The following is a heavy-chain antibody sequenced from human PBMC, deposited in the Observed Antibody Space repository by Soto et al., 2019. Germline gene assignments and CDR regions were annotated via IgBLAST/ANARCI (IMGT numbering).Heavy chain of an antibody. CDR1: GCSISTVCHY. J-gene: IGHJ4*02. V-gene: IGHV4-31*11. D-gene: IGHD1-1*01. CDR3: ARATGTLRSRNCDY. Sequence: PSETLALTCAVSGCSISTVCHYWTWIRQPPGKGLEWIGSIYHTGSTYYSKSLRSRLTMSVDTSKSQFSLRLSSVTAADTAVYYCARATGTLRSRNCDYWGQGSLVTVSS. CDR2: IYHTGST.